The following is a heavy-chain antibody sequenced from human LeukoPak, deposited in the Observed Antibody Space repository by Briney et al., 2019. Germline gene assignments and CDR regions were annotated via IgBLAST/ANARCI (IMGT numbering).Heavy chain of an antibody. CDR3: ASLLWAHSGSYLRPFDY. CDR1: GFTFSSYA. V-gene: IGHV3-30*04. Sequence: PGGSLRLSCAASGFTFSSYAMHWVRQAPGKGLEWVAVISYDGSNKYYADSVKGRFTISRDNSKNTLYLQMNSLRAEDTAVYYCASLLWAHSGSYLRPFDYWGQGTLVTVSS. CDR2: ISYDGSNK. D-gene: IGHD1-26*01. J-gene: IGHJ4*02.